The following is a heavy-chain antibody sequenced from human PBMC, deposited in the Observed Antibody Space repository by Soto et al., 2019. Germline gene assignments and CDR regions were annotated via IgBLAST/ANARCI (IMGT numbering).Heavy chain of an antibody. CDR1: GGSINTFY. CDR2: IFSSGST. CDR3: AREGSYSAYNFAHGIQLWSFDF. V-gene: IGHV4-4*07. D-gene: IGHD5-12*01. J-gene: IGHJ4*02. Sequence: QVRLQESGPGLLKPSETLSLTCTVSGGSINTFYWSWVRQPAGKGLEWIGRIFSSGSTSFNPSLESRVATSVDTSKNHFSLNLSSVTAADMAVYYCAREGSYSAYNFAHGIQLWSFDFWGQGALVTVSS.